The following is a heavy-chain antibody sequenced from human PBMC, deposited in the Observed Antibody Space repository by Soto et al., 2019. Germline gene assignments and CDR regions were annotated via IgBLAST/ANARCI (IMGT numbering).Heavy chain of an antibody. CDR2: ISAYNGNT. D-gene: IGHD3-10*01. V-gene: IGHV1-18*01. CDR1: GYTFTSYG. Sequence: ASVKVSCKASGYTFTSYGISWVRQAPGQGLEWMGWISAYNGNTNYAQKLQGRVTMTTDTSTSTAYMELSRLRSDDTAVYYCATSRLQYYYGSGSQGPYFDYWGQGTLVTVSS. CDR3: ATSRLQYYYGSGSQGPYFDY. J-gene: IGHJ4*02.